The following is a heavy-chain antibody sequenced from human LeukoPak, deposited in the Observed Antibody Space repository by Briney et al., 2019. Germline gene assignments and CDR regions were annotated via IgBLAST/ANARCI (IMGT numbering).Heavy chain of an antibody. CDR3: ASGRGYCNGGSCYSPFDY. V-gene: IGHV1-2*02. CDR1: GYTFTGYY. CDR2: INPNTGGT. D-gene: IGHD2-15*01. J-gene: IGHJ4*02. Sequence: GASVTVSCKASGYTFTGYYIHWVRQAPGQGLEWMGWINPNTGGTKYAQKFQGRVTMTRDTSISTAYMELSRLRSDDTAVYYCASGRGYCNGGSCYSPFDYWGQGTLVTVSS.